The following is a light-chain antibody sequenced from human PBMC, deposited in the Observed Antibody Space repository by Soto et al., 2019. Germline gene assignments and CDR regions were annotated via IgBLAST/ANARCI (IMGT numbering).Light chain of an antibody. Sequence: QSALTQPASVSGSPGQSITISCTGTSSDVGSYNLVSWYQQHPGKAPKLMIYEDSKRPSGVSNRFSGSKSGNTASLTISGRQAEDEADYYCCSYAGSSTFHVFGTGTKLTVL. CDR2: EDS. CDR1: SSDVGSYNL. J-gene: IGLJ1*01. CDR3: CSYAGSSTFHV. V-gene: IGLV2-23*01.